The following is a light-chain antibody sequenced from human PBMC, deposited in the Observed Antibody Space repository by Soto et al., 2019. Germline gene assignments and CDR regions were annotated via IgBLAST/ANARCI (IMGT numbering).Light chain of an antibody. CDR2: YDD. J-gene: IGLJ1*01. CDR1: SSNIGNNA. V-gene: IGLV1-36*01. CDR3: AAWDDSLNVYV. Sequence: QSVLTQPPSVSEAPRQRATISCSGSSSNIGNNAVNWYQQLPGKAPKLLIYYDDLLPSGVSDRFSGSKSGTSASLAISGLQSEDDADYYCAAWDDSLNVYVFGTGTKVTVL.